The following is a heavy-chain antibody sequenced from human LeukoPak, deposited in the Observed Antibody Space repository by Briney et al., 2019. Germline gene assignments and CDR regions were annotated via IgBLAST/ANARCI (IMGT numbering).Heavy chain of an antibody. D-gene: IGHD3-10*01. CDR3: ARHDNYYGSDPFTMDV. CDR2: IYHSGST. Sequence: SETLSLTCTVSGYSISSGYYWGWIRQPPGKGLEWIGSIYHSGSTYYNPSLKSRVTISVDTSKNQFSLKLSSVTAADTAVYYCARHDNYYGSDPFTMDVWGQGTTVTVSS. CDR1: GYSISSGYY. J-gene: IGHJ6*02. V-gene: IGHV4-38-2*02.